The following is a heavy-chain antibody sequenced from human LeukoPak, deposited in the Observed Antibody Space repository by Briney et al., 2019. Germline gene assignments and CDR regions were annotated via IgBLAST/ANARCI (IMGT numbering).Heavy chain of an antibody. Sequence: GASVKVSCKVSGYTLTELSMHWVRQAPGKGLEWMGGFDPEDGETIYAQKFQGRVTITTDESTSTAYMELSSLRSEDTAVYYCASAGYSSSWYPYYFDYWGQGTLVTVSS. D-gene: IGHD6-13*01. CDR3: ASAGYSSSWYPYYFDY. V-gene: IGHV1-24*01. CDR1: GYTLTELS. J-gene: IGHJ4*02. CDR2: FDPEDGET.